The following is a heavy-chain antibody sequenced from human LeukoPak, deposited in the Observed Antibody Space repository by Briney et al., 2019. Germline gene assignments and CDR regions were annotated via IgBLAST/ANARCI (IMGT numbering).Heavy chain of an antibody. D-gene: IGHD4-17*01. CDR3: ARGIESYGDYGY. V-gene: IGHV4-59*01. CDR1: GGSISDSY. J-gene: IGHJ4*02. Sequence: SETLPLTCTVSGGSISDSYWSWIRQPPGKGLEWIAYTYNSGSTNYNPSLKSRVTISIDTSKNQFSLKLSSLTAADTAIYYCARGIESYGDYGYWGQGILVTVSS. CDR2: TYNSGST.